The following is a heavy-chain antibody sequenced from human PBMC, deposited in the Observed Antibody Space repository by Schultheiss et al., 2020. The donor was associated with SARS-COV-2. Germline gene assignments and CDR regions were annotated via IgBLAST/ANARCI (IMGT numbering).Heavy chain of an antibody. J-gene: IGHJ5*02. D-gene: IGHD5-12*01. Sequence: GGSLRLSCVASGFTFSSFWMSWYRHVPGRGLEWVANIKQDGSQKNYVDSGMGRFTISRDNAKTSLYLQMSSLRAEDTAVYYCAGGPGWLPVSWGQGTLVTVSS. CDR1: GFTFSSFW. CDR3: AGGPGWLPVS. V-gene: IGHV3-7*01. CDR2: IKQDGSQK.